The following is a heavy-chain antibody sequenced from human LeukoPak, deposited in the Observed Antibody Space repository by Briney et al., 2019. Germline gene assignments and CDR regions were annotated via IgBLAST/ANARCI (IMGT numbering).Heavy chain of an antibody. CDR2: IRYDGNNK. CDR1: GFTFSNYG. V-gene: IGHV3-30*02. D-gene: IGHD3-22*01. J-gene: IGHJ4*02. Sequence: GGSLRLSCGASGFTFSNYGMLWVRQAPGKGLEWVAFIRYDGNNKLYADSVKGRFTISRDNSKNTLYLHINSLRAEDTAVYYCAKGGYSYDSSGHNYFDYWGQGSLVTVSA. CDR3: AKGGYSYDSSGHNYFDY.